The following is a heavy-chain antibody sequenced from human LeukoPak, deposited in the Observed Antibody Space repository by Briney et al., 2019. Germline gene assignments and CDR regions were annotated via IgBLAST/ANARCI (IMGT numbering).Heavy chain of an antibody. Sequence: GGSLRLSCAASGFTFSSYAMSWVRQAPGNGLEWVSAISGSGGSTYYADSVKGRFTISRDNSKNTLYLQMNSLRAEDTAVYYCAKTGDYSSGWYYFDSWGQGTLVTVSS. J-gene: IGHJ4*02. D-gene: IGHD6-19*01. V-gene: IGHV3-23*01. CDR1: GFTFSSYA. CDR2: ISGSGGST. CDR3: AKTGDYSSGWYYFDS.